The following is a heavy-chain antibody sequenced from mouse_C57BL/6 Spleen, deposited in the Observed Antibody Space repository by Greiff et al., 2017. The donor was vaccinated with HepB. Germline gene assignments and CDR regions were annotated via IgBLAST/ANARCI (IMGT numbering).Heavy chain of an antibody. CDR1: GFNIKDYY. CDR2: IDPEDGET. J-gene: IGHJ3*01. CDR3: APAYYGSSPWFAY. D-gene: IGHD1-1*01. V-gene: IGHV14-2*01. Sequence: EVKLMESGAELVKPGASVKLSCTASGFNIKDYYMHWVKQRTEQGLEWIGRIDPEDGETKYAPKFQGKATITADTASNTAYLQLSSLTSEDTAVYYCAPAYYGSSPWFAYWGQGTLVTVSA.